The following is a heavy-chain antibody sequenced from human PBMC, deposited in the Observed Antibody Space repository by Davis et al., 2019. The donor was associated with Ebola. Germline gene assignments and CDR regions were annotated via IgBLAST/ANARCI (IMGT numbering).Heavy chain of an antibody. J-gene: IGHJ3*01. Sequence: PGGSLRLSCAASGFTFSNYWMNWVRQGPGKGLEWVANIKQDGSKKNYLDSVKDRFTISRDNAKNAVYLQMNSLRAEDTALYYCATELTGNAFDFWGRGTMVTVSS. D-gene: IGHD1-20*01. CDR1: GFTFSNYW. CDR3: ATELTGNAFDF. V-gene: IGHV3-7*03. CDR2: IKQDGSKK.